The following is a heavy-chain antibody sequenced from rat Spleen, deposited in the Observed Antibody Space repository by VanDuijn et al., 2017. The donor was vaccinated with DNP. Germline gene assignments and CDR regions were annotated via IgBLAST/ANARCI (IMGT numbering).Heavy chain of an antibody. Sequence: LVESGGGLVQPGRSLKLSCAASGFTFSNYDMAWVRQAPKKGLEWVATISTSGGTTYYRDSVQGRFTISRDNAKSTLYLQMDSLRSEDTATYYCARWSDYFDYWGQGVMVTVSS. V-gene: IGHV5-25*01. CDR2: ISTSGGTT. CDR1: GFTFSNYD. D-gene: IGHD4-2*01. CDR3: ARWSDYFDY. J-gene: IGHJ2*01.